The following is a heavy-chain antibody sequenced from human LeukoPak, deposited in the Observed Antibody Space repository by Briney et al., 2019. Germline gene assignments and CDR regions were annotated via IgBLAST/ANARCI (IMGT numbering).Heavy chain of an antibody. D-gene: IGHD3-3*01. CDR2: IKSKTDGGTT. J-gene: IGHJ4*02. V-gene: IGHV3-15*01. CDR1: GFTFSSYS. CDR3: TTGPVTIFGVVNDY. Sequence: GGSLRLSCAASGFTFSSYSMNWVRQAPGKGLEWVGRIKSKTDGGTTDYAAPVKGRFTISRDDSKNTLYLQMNSLKTEDTAVYYCTTGPVTIFGVVNDYWGQGTLVTVSS.